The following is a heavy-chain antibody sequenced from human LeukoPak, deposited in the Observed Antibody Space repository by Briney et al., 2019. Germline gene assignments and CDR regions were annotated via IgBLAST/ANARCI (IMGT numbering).Heavy chain of an antibody. J-gene: IGHJ4*02. Sequence: GGSLRLSCAASGFTFSSYSMNWVRQAPGKGPEWVSSISSSSSYIYYADSVKGRFTISRDNAKNSLYLQMNSLRAEDTAVYYCARDAPIAAAGTTIDYWGQGTLVTVSS. D-gene: IGHD6-13*01. CDR2: ISSSSSYI. CDR1: GFTFSSYS. V-gene: IGHV3-21*01. CDR3: ARDAPIAAAGTTIDY.